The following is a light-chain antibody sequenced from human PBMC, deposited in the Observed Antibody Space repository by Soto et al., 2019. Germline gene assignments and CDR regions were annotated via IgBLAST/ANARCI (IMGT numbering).Light chain of an antibody. V-gene: IGKV1-33*01. CDR1: QDISNY. CDR3: QQYDILPL. J-gene: IGKJ2*01. CDR2: DAS. Sequence: DIQMTQSPSSLSASGGDRVTITCQTSQDISNYLNWYQQKPGKAPKLLIYDASNLETGVPSRFSGSGSGTEFTFTISSLQPEDFATYYCQQYDILPLFGQGTKVEIK.